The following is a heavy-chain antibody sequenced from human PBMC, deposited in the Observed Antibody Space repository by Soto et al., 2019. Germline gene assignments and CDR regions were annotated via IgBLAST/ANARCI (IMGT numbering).Heavy chain of an antibody. D-gene: IGHD2-2*02. J-gene: IGHJ4*02. CDR1: GFTFSSYG. Sequence: PGGSLRLSCAASGFTFSSYGMHWVRQAPGKGLEWVAVISYDGSNKYYADSVKGRFTISRDNSENTLYLQMNSLRAEDTAVYYCAKMGCSSTSCYTPALSFDYWGQGTLVTVSS. V-gene: IGHV3-30*18. CDR3: AKMGCSSTSCYTPALSFDY. CDR2: ISYDGSNK.